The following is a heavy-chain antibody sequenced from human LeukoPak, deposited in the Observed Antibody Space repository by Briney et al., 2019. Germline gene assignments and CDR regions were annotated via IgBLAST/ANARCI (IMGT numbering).Heavy chain of an antibody. CDR2: FDPEDGET. V-gene: IGHV1-24*01. CDR3: ATDRYSSGYYLDY. D-gene: IGHD3-22*01. J-gene: IGHJ4*02. CDR1: GYTLTELS. Sequence: ASVRVSCTVSGYTLTELSMHWVRQAPGKGLEWMGGFDPEDGETIYAQKFQGRVTMTEDTSTDTAYMELSSLRSEDTAVYYCATDRYSSGYYLDYWGQGTLVTVSS.